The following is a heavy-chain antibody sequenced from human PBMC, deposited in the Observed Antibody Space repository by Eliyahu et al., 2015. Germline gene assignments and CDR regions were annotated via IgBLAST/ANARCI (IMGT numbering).Heavy chain of an antibody. CDR1: GYPFTSYX. J-gene: IGHJ6*02. V-gene: IGHV1-46*01. D-gene: IGHD6-13*01. CDR2: INPSGGST. Sequence: QVQLVQSGAEVKKPGASVKVSCKASGYPFTSYXMHWVRQAPGQGLEWMGIINPSGGSTSYAQKFQGRVTMTRDTSTSTVYMELSSLRSEDTAVYSCARDRDIAAAGTKYGMDVWGQGTTVTVSS. CDR3: ARDRDIAAAGTKYGMDV.